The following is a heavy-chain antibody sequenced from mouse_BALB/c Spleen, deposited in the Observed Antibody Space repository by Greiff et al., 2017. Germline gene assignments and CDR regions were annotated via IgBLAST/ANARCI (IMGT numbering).Heavy chain of an antibody. CDR3: ARGLYGNYYIDY. CDR1: GYTFTSYW. Sequence: VQLQQPGAELVKPGASVKLSCQASGYTFTSYWMHWVKQRPGQGLEWIGEINPSHGRTNYNEKFKSKATLPVDKSSSTAYMQLSSLTSEDSAVYYCARGLYGNYYIDYWGQGTTLTGSS. J-gene: IGHJ2*01. CDR2: INPSHGRT. D-gene: IGHD2-10*02. V-gene: IGHV1S81*02.